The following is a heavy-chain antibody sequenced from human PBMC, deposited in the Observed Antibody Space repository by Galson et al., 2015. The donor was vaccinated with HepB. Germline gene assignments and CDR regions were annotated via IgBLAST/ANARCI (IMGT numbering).Heavy chain of an antibody. V-gene: IGHV3-23*01. CDR3: AKGHGYNSAGVDY. D-gene: IGHD5-24*01. CDR2: ISGGGGST. J-gene: IGHJ4*02. CDR1: AFSFSNYA. Sequence: SLRLSCAASAFSFSNYAMSWVRQAPGKGLEWVSSISGGGGSTYYADSVKGRFTISRDNSKNTLYLLMNSLRAEDTAVYYCAKGHGYNSAGVDYWGQGTLVTVSS.